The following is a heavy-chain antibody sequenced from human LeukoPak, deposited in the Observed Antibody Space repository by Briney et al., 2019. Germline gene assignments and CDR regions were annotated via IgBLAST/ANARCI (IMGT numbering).Heavy chain of an antibody. CDR1: GFTVSSNY. Sequence: SGGSLRLSCAASGFTVSSNYMSWVRQAPGKGLEWVSVIYGGGSTYYADSVKGRFTISRDTSKNTLYLQMNSLRAEDTAVYYCATWPGGWYGEDSWGQGTLVTVSP. D-gene: IGHD6-19*01. J-gene: IGHJ5*01. CDR3: ATWPGGWYGEDS. V-gene: IGHV3-53*01. CDR2: IYGGGST.